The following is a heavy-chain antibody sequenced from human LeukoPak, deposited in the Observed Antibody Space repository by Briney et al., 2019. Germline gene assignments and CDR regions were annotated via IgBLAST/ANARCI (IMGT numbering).Heavy chain of an antibody. V-gene: IGHV4-34*01. CDR3: AREEWELSSNFDY. CDR2: INRSGST. Sequence: SETLSLTCAVYGGSFSGYYWSWIRQPPGKGLEWIGEINRSGSTNYNPSLKSRVTISVDTSKNQFSLKLSSVTAADTAVYYCAREEWELSSNFDYWGQGTLVTVSS. D-gene: IGHD1-26*01. CDR1: GGSFSGYY. J-gene: IGHJ4*02.